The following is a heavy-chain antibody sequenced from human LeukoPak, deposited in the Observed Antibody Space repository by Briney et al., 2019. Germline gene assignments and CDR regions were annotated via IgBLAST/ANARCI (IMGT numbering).Heavy chain of an antibody. CDR3: ASGGYSGYVSYYYMDV. CDR1: GYTFTSYD. V-gene: IGHV1-8*03. D-gene: IGHD5-12*01. Sequence: ASVKVSCKASGYTFTSYDINWVRQATGQGLEWMGWMNPNSGNTGYAQKFQGRVTITRNTSISTAYMELSSLRSEDTAVYYCASGGYSGYVSYYYMDVWGKGTTVTVSS. J-gene: IGHJ6*03. CDR2: MNPNSGNT.